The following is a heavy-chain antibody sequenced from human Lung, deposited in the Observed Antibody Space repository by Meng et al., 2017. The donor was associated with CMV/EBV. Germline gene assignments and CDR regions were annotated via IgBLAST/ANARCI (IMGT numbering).Heavy chain of an antibody. J-gene: IGHJ6*02. CDR3: AREGVGVSMGAMDV. CDR2: MNPNNGKT. Sequence: ASXXVSXKASGYTFTSYDINWVRQATGQGLEWMGWMNPNNGKTGYAQKFQGRVTITRDSSINTAYMELSSLRSEDTPVYNCAREGVGVSMGAMDVWGQGTTVTVSS. V-gene: IGHV1-8*03. D-gene: IGHD2/OR15-2a*01. CDR1: GYTFTSYD.